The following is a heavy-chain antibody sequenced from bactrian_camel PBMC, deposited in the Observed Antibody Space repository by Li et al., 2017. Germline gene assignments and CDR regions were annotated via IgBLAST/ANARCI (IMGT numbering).Heavy chain of an antibody. V-gene: IGHV3S40*01. CDR1: GFPYGSVH. CDR2: IWTSNGRT. Sequence: DVQLVESGGGSVLAGGSLRLSCVTSGFPYGSVHIGWFRQSPGKEREAISAIWTSNGRTFYVDSVKGRFTISQDDAKRTVYLQMNSLKPGDTAMYYCAAGRSVGDCLLWEYEYNYWGQGTQVTVS. CDR3: AAGRSVGDCLLWEYEYNY. J-gene: IGHJ4*01. D-gene: IGHD1*01.